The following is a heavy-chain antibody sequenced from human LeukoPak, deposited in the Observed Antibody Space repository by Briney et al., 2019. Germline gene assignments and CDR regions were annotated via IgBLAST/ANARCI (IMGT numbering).Heavy chain of an antibody. V-gene: IGHV1-8*01. CDR2: MNPNSGNT. J-gene: IGHJ4*02. D-gene: IGHD5-18*01. CDR3: ARAGYSYGFRDY. CDR1: GYTFTSYD. Sequence: ASVKVSCKASGYTFTSYDINWVRQATGQGLEWKGWMNPNSGNTGYAQKFQGRVTMTRNTSISTAYMELSSLRSEDTAVYYCARAGYSYGFRDYWGQGTLVTVSS.